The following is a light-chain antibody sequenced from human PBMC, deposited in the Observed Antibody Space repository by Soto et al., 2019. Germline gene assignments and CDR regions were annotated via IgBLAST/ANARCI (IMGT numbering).Light chain of an antibody. CDR1: SSDVGAYKY. J-gene: IGLJ3*02. Sequence: QSALTQPPSASGSPGQSVTISCTGTSSDVGAYKYVSWYQQYPGKAPKLMIYEVSRRPSGVPDRFSGSKSGNTASLTVSGLQAEDEADYYCTSYAGSNIWVFGGGTTVTVL. CDR3: TSYAGSNIWV. CDR2: EVS. V-gene: IGLV2-8*01.